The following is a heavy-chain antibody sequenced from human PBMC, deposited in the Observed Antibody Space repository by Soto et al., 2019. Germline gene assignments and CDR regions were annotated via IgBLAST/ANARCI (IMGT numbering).Heavy chain of an antibody. CDR1: GGSISSGGYS. CDR2: IYHSGRT. Sequence: PSETLSLTCAVSGGSISSGGYSWSWNRQPPGKGLEWIGYIYHSGRTYYNPSLKSRVTISVDTSKNQFSLKLSFVTAADTAVYYCALQPITEITAIGDYWGQGSLVTVSS. D-gene: IGHD5-12*01. J-gene: IGHJ4*02. V-gene: IGHV4-30-2*01. CDR3: ALQPITEITAIGDY.